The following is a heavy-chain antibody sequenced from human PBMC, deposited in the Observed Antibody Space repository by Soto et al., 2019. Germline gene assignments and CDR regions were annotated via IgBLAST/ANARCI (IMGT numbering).Heavy chain of an antibody. V-gene: IGHV1-18*01. D-gene: IGHD3-10*01. CDR2: ISANSGNT. J-gene: IGHJ4*02. CDR1: GYTFTGYD. CDR3: ARRAPHSHGDFVTYYFDY. Sequence: GASVKVSCKASGYTFTGYDISWVRQAPGQGLEWMGWISANSGNTNYAQKVQGRVTMTTDTSTNTAYMELRSLRADDTAVYYCARRAPHSHGDFVTYYFDYWGQGALVTVSS.